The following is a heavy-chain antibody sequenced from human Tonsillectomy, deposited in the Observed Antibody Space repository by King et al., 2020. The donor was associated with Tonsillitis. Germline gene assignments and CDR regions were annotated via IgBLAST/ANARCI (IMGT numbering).Heavy chain of an antibody. Sequence: QLVQSGAEVKEPGASVNVSCKTSGYTFTNYAIHWVRQAPGQRLEWKGWINDGNGNTKYSQKFQGRVTITRDTSASTVYMELSSLRSEDTAIYYCARGTLAAPSLDFFDYWGQGTQVTVSS. CDR2: INDGNGNT. V-gene: IGHV1-3*01. CDR1: GYTFTNYA. CDR3: ARGTLAAPSLDFFDY. J-gene: IGHJ4*02. D-gene: IGHD6-13*01.